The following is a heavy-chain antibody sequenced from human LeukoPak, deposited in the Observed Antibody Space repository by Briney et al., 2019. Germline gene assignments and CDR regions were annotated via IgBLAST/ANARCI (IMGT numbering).Heavy chain of an antibody. J-gene: IGHJ5*02. V-gene: IGHV4-30-4*08. D-gene: IGHD3-3*01. CDR3: ARGSVLEWLDGVYNWFDP. Sequence: SETLSLTCTVSGGSISSGDYYWSWIRQPPGKGLEWFGYIYYSGSTYYNPSLKSRVTISVDTSKNQFSLKLSSVTAADTAVYYCARGSVLEWLDGVYNWFDPWGQGTLVTVSS. CDR1: GGSISSGDYY. CDR2: IYYSGST.